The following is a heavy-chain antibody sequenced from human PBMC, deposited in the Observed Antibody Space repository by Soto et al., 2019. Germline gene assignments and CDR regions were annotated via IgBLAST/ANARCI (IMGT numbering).Heavy chain of an antibody. D-gene: IGHD2-8*01. Sequence: ASVKVSCKASGGTFSTYTITWVRQAPGQGLEWMGRISTYNGNTNYPQSLQGRLTMTTDTSTTTAYMELRSLRSDDTAVYYCARDPYHVLMVNAPNLYGMGVWGQGTTVTVSS. J-gene: IGHJ6*02. CDR1: GGTFSTYT. V-gene: IGHV1-18*01. CDR3: ARDPYHVLMVNAPNLYGMGV. CDR2: ISTYNGNT.